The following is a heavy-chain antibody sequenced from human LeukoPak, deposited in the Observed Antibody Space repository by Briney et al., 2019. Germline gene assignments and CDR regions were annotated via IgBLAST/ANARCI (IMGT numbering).Heavy chain of an antibody. V-gene: IGHV1-18*01. CDR3: ARATTGRGNWFDP. CDR2: ISAYNGNT. J-gene: IGHJ5*02. CDR1: GYTFTSYG. D-gene: IGHD1-1*01. Sequence: GASVKVSCKSSGYTFTSYGISWVRQAPGQGLEWMGWISAYNGNTNYAQKLQGRVTMTTDTSTSTAYMELWSLRSDDTAVYYCARATTGRGNWFDPWGQGTLVTVSS.